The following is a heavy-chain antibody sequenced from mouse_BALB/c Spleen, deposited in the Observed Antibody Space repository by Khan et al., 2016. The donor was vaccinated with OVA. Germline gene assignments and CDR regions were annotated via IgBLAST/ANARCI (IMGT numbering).Heavy chain of an antibody. J-gene: IGHJ2*01. CDR3: ARTGYYYFDY. CDR2: ISSGSSTI. D-gene: IGHD2-3*01. V-gene: IGHV5-17*02. Sequence: EVELVESGGGLVQPGGSRKLSCAASGFTFSGFGMHWVRQAPEKGLEWVAYISSGSSTIYYADTVKGRFTLSRDNPKNTLFPQMTSRRSEDTAMYFCARTGYYYFDYWGQGTTLTVSS. CDR1: GFTFSGFG.